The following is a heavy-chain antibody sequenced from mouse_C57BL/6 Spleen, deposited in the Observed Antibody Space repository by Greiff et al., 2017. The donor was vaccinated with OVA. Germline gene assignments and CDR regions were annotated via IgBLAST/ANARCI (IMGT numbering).Heavy chain of an antibody. D-gene: IGHD1-1*01. Sequence: QVQLKESGAELVKPGASVKISCKASGYAFSSYWMNWVKQRPGKGLEWIGQIYPGDGDTNYNGKFKGKATLTADKSSSTAYMQLSSLTSEDSAVYFCARRGTTVVAPGYFDVWGTGTTVTVSS. CDR2: IYPGDGDT. J-gene: IGHJ1*03. V-gene: IGHV1-80*01. CDR3: ARRGTTVVAPGYFDV. CDR1: GYAFSSYW.